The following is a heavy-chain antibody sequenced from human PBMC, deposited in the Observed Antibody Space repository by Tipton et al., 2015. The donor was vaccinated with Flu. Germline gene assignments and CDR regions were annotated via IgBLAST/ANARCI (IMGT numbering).Heavy chain of an antibody. CDR3: ARGPTAVVDYDMDV. CDR2: MNPSSGNA. J-gene: IGHJ6*02. CDR1: GYTFSNYD. D-gene: IGHD2-2*01. V-gene: IGHV1-8*01. Sequence: QVQLVQSGAEVKRPGASVRVSCKASGYTFSNYDINWVRQATGQGLEWMGWMNPSSGNADYPGKFLGRVTMTRDTSISTAYMELSSLRFDDTAVYYCARGPTAVVDYDMDVWGQGTTVTVS.